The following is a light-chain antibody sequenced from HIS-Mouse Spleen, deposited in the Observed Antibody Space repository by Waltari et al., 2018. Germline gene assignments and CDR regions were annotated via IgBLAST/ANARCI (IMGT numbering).Light chain of an antibody. V-gene: IGKV1-8*01. CDR3: QQYYSYPLT. CDR1: QGISSY. J-gene: IGKJ3*01. Sequence: AIRMTQSPSSFSASTGDRVTITLRASQGISSYLAWYQQKPGKAPKLLIYAASTLQSGVPSRFSGSGSGTDFTLTISCLQSEDFATYYCQQYYSYPLTFGPGTKVDIK. CDR2: AAS.